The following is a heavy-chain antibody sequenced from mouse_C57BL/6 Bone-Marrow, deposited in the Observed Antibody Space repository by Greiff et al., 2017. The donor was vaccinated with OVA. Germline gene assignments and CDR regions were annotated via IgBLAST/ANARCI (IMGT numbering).Heavy chain of an antibody. Sequence: EVKLQQSGPELVKPGASVKISCKASGYTFTDYYMNWVKQSHGKSLEWIGDINPNNGGTSYNQKFKGKATLTVDKSSSTAYMELRSLTSEDSAVDYCARKMYYDYDGDCVDYWGQGTTLTVSS. CDR1: GYTFTDYY. V-gene: IGHV1-26*01. CDR3: ARKMYYDYDGDCVDY. D-gene: IGHD2-4*01. CDR2: INPNNGGT. J-gene: IGHJ2*01.